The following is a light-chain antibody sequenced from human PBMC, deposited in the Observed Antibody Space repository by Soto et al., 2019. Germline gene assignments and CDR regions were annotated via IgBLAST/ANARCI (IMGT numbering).Light chain of an antibody. CDR3: QHSYSTPLT. Sequence: DIPMTQPPSSLSASVGDRVTITCRASQSISSYLNWYQQKPGQAPKLLIYAASSLQSGDTSRFSGSGSATDLTLTISRLHPEDFATYYCQHSYSTPLTFGPGSKVDSK. J-gene: IGKJ3*01. CDR2: AAS. V-gene: IGKV1-39*01. CDR1: QSISSY.